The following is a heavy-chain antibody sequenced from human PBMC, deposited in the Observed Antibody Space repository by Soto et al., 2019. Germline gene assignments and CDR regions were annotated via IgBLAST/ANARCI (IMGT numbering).Heavy chain of an antibody. CDR2: IGTGLDT. V-gene: IGHV3-13*04. CDR3: AGGNVFDI. J-gene: IGHJ3*02. Sequence: GGSLRLSCAASGFALSSYDMHWVRQATGKGLEWVSVIGTGLDTYYSDAVKGRFIISREDAKNSLYLQMNSLRAGDTAVYYCAGGNVFDIWGQGTMVTV. CDR1: GFALSSYD.